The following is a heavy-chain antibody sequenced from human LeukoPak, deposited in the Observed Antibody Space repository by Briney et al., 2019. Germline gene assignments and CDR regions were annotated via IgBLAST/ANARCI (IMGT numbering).Heavy chain of an antibody. D-gene: IGHD1-26*01. CDR3: ARHYSVIVGATSDAFDI. V-gene: IGHV4-61*02. CDR1: GGSISSGNSY. Sequence: PSQTLSLTCTVSGGSISSGNSYWSWIRQPAGKGLEWIGRIYYSGSTYYNPSLKSRVTISVDTSKNQFSLKLSSVTAADTAVYYCARHYSVIVGATSDAFDIWGQGTMVTVSS. CDR2: IYYSGST. J-gene: IGHJ3*02.